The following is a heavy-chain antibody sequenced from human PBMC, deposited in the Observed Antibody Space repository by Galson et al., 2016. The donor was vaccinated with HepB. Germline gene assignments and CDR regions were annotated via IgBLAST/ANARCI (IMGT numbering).Heavy chain of an antibody. Sequence: QSGAEVKKPGESLKISCKASGYTFSNNWIAWVRQMPGKGLEWMGIIQPGDSDTRYSPSFQGQVTISADKSLNIVYLQWSSLKASDTAMYYCARRFRPHRNYEDILGYWGQGTLVTVSS. V-gene: IGHV5-51*01. D-gene: IGHD4-11*01. CDR2: IQPGDSDT. J-gene: IGHJ4*02. CDR1: GYTFSNNW. CDR3: ARRFRPHRNYEDILGY.